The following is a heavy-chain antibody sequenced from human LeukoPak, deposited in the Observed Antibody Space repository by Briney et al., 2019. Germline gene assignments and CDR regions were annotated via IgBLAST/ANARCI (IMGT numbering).Heavy chain of an antibody. V-gene: IGHV3-53*01. CDR1: GLTASRNY. D-gene: IGHD6-19*01. CDR3: AKVAVAGSLVDY. Sequence: GGSLRLSCAASGLTASRNYMNWVRQAPGKGLEWVSTIYTDGRTYYADSVKGRFTISRDNSKNTLYLQMNSLRAEDTAVYYCAKVAVAGSLVDYWGQGTLVTVSS. J-gene: IGHJ4*02. CDR2: IYTDGRT.